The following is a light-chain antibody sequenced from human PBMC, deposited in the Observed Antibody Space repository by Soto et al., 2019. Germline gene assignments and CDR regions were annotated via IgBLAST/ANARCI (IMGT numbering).Light chain of an antibody. CDR3: LRDYTYPFT. J-gene: IGKJ2*01. CDR1: QDIRTD. V-gene: IGKV1-6*01. CDR2: GAS. Sequence: AIPMTQSPSSLSASVGDRVTISCRASQDIRTDLAWYHQKPGKPPKVLIYGASTLQSGVPSRFGGSRSGTDFTLTSTSLQPEDFAAYYCLRDYTYPFTFGQGTKLDIK.